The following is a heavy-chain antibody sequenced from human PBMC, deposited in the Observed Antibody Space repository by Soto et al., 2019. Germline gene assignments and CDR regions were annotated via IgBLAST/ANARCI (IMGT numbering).Heavy chain of an antibody. V-gene: IGHV4-31*03. CDR1: GGSISSGGYY. Sequence: SETLSLTCTVSGGSISSGGYYWSWIRQHPGKGLEWIGYIYYSGSTYYNPSLKSRVTISVDTSKNQFSLKLSSVTAADTAVYYCASGYCSSTSCYPWELSWGGPNWFDPWGQGTLVTVSS. CDR2: IYYSGST. CDR3: ASGYCSSTSCYPWELSWGGPNWFDP. D-gene: IGHD2-2*01. J-gene: IGHJ5*02.